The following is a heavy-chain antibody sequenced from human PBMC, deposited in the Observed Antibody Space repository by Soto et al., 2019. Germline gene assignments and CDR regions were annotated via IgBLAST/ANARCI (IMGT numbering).Heavy chain of an antibody. CDR1: GYTFTTYG. V-gene: IGHV1-18*01. CDR2: ISGSNGQS. Sequence: QVQLVQSGPEVKKPGASVKVSCKASGYTFTTYGFSWVRQAPGQGLEWMGWISGSNGQSNYAQKYRGRVTMTTDTFASTTYMELRSLTSDDTAVYYCARVGEGHDYWGQGTLVTVSS. CDR3: ARVGEGHDY. D-gene: IGHD1-26*01. J-gene: IGHJ4*02.